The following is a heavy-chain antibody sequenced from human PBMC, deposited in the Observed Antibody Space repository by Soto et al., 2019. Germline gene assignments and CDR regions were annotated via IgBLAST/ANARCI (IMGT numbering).Heavy chain of an antibody. Sequence: QITLKESGPTLVKPTQTLTLTCTFSGFSLSTSGVGVGWIRQPPGKALEWLALIYWDDDKRYSPSLKSRLTITKDPSKNQVVLTMTNMDPVDTATYYCARGELLWFGELRRFDPWGQGTLVTVSS. V-gene: IGHV2-5*02. CDR3: ARGELLWFGELRRFDP. D-gene: IGHD3-10*01. CDR1: GFSLSTSGVG. J-gene: IGHJ5*02. CDR2: IYWDDDK.